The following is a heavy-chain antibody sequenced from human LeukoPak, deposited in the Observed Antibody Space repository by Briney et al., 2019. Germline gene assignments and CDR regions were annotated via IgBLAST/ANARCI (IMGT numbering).Heavy chain of an antibody. CDR3: ARNYDSSGYYYNEGAFDI. J-gene: IGHJ3*02. Sequence: SETLSLTCTVSGDSISSGDYYWSWIRQPAGKGLEWIGRISSSGSTNYNPSLKSRVTISVDMSKNQFSLKLSSVTAADTAVYYCARNYDSSGYYYNEGAFDIWGQGTLVTVSS. CDR2: ISSSGST. V-gene: IGHV4-61*02. CDR1: GDSISSGDYY. D-gene: IGHD3-22*01.